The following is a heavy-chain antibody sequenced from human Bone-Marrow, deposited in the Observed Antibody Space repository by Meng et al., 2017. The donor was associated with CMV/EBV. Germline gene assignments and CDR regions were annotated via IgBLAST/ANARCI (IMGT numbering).Heavy chain of an antibody. D-gene: IGHD6-6*01. J-gene: IGHJ5*02. CDR2: IIPIFGTA. CDR3: ARRIAAQHNWFDP. CDR1: GGTFSSYA. V-gene: IGHV1-69*05. Sequence: SVKVSCKASGGTFSSYAISWVRQAPGQGLEWMGGIIPIFGTANYAQKFQGRVTITTDESTSTAYMELSSLRSEDTAVYYCARRIAAQHNWFDPWGQGTLVTVSS.